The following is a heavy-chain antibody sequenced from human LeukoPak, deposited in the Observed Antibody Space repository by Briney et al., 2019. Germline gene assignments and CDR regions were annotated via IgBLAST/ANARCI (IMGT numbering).Heavy chain of an antibody. V-gene: IGHV4-39*07. CDR1: GASISSNYY. CDR2: IYCTGTT. CDR3: ARDNRNSSGSYGFDY. J-gene: IGHJ4*02. Sequence: SETLSLTCTVSGASISSNYYWSWIRQHPGKGLEWIGNIYCTGTTYYNPSLKSRVTISVDTSKNQFSLKLSSVTAADTAVYYCARDNRNSSGSYGFDYWGQGTLVTVSS. D-gene: IGHD3-22*01.